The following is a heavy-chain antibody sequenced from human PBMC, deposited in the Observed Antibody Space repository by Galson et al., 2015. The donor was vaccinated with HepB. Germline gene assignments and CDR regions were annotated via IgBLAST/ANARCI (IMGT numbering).Heavy chain of an antibody. D-gene: IGHD6-13*01. CDR2: ISSSGDYI. Sequence: SLRLSCAASGLIFSSYTMNWVRQAPGKGLEWVSSISSSGDYIHYADLLRGRFTISRDNAKNSLYLQMNNLRVEDTAIYYCARIHEWGSTWASGFDPWGQGTLVTVSS. CDR1: GLIFSSYT. V-gene: IGHV3-21*06. CDR3: ARIHEWGSTWASGFDP. J-gene: IGHJ5*02.